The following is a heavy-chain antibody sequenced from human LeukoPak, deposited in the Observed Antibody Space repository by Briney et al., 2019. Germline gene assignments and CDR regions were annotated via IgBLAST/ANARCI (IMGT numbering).Heavy chain of an antibody. CDR1: GFTFSGSA. D-gene: IGHD1-7*01. J-gene: IGHJ4*02. CDR2: IRSKANSYAT. V-gene: IGHV3-73*01. CDR3: ARELVGLDY. Sequence: PGGSLRLSCAASGFTFSGSAMHWVRQASGKGLEWVGRIRSKANSYATAYAASVKGRFTISRDDSKNTAYLQMNSLRAEDTAVYYCARELVGLDYGGQGTLVTVSA.